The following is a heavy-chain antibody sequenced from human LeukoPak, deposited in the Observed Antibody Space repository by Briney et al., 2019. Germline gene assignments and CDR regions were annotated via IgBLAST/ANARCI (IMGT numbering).Heavy chain of an antibody. V-gene: IGHV5-10-1*01. J-gene: IGHJ6*02. CDR3: ARRVFCGDCYQFGMDV. CDR2: IDPSDAYN. CDR1: GSSFTSYW. Sequence: GEPLNISCKGSGSSFTSYWISWVRQMPGKGREWMGGIDPSDAYNNYSPSFQGHVTISADKSISTSYLQWSSLEASDTAMYYSARRVFCGDCYQFGMDVWGQGTTVTVSS. D-gene: IGHD2-21*01.